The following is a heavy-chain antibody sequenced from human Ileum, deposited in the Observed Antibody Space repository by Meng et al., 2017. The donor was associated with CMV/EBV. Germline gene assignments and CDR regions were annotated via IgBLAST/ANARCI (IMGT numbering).Heavy chain of an antibody. Sequence: GESLKISCAASGFTFSDHWMSWVRQAPGKGLEWVASINPDGGAKFYVDSVKGRFAISRDNTKKSLFLQMNSLRVEDTAVYHCARDLGWYRFDYWGQGTLVTVSS. D-gene: IGHD6-19*01. CDR2: INPDGGAK. CDR3: ARDLGWYRFDY. J-gene: IGHJ4*02. V-gene: IGHV3-7*01. CDR1: GFTFSDHW.